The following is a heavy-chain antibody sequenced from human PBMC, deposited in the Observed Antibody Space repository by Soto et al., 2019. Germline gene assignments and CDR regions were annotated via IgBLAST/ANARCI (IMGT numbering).Heavy chain of an antibody. CDR3: ARSLTVFGVVARFDK. Sequence: ASVKVSCKASGYTFTSYAMHWVRQAPGQRLEWMGWINAGNGNTKYSQKFQGRVTITRDTSASTAYMELSSLRSEDTAVYYCARSLTVFGVVARFDKWGQGTPVTVSS. CDR2: INAGNGNT. V-gene: IGHV1-3*01. CDR1: GYTFTSYA. D-gene: IGHD3-3*01. J-gene: IGHJ4*02.